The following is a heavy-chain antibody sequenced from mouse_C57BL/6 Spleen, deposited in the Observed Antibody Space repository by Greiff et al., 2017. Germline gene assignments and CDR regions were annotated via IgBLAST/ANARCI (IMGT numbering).Heavy chain of an antibody. CDR1: GYTFTSYW. CDR3: ARRSDGSSGFAY. D-gene: IGHD1-1*01. Sequence: QVQLQQPGAELVKPGASVKLSCKASGYTFTSYWMHWVKQRPGQGLEWIGMIHPNSGSTNYNEKFKSKATLTVDISSSTAYMQLSSLTSEDSAVYYCARRSDGSSGFAYWTQVTTLPV. CDR2: IHPNSGST. J-gene: IGHJ2*01. V-gene: IGHV1-64*01.